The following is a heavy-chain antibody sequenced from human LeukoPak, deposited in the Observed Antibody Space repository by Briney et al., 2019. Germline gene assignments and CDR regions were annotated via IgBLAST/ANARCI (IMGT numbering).Heavy chain of an antibody. CDR3: ARADCSSTSCFQFDY. CDR1: GFTFSSYW. Sequence: GGSLRLSCAASGFTFSSYWMSWVRQAPGKGLEWVANIKQDGSEKYYMDSVKGRFTISRDNVKNSLYLQMNSLRAEDTAVYYCARADCSSTSCFQFDYWGQGTLVTVSS. D-gene: IGHD2-2*01. CDR2: IKQDGSEK. V-gene: IGHV3-7*03. J-gene: IGHJ4*02.